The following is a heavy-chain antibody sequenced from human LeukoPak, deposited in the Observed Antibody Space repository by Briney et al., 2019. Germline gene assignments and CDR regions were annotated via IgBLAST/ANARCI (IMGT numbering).Heavy chain of an antibody. CDR1: GGSISSGGYY. V-gene: IGHV4-31*03. CDR2: IYYSEST. J-gene: IGHJ6*04. Sequence: SQTLSLTRTVSGGSISSGGYYWSWIRQHPGKGLEWIGYIYYSESTYYNPSLKSRVTISVDTSKNQFSLKLSSVTAADTAVYYCATLVATTPYYYYGMDVWGKGTTVTVSS. D-gene: IGHD5-12*01. CDR3: ATLVATTPYYYYGMDV.